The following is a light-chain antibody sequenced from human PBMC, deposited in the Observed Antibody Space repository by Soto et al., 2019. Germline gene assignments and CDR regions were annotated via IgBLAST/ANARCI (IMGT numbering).Light chain of an antibody. CDR1: QTISSW. CDR2: KAS. J-gene: IGKJ1*01. CDR3: HHYNSYSEA. V-gene: IGKV1-5*03. Sequence: DIQMTQSPSTLSGSVGDRVTITCRASQTISSWLAWYQQKPGKAPKLLIYKASTLKSGVPSRFSGSGSGTEFTLTISILQPDDCATYYCHHYNSYSEAFGQGTKVELK.